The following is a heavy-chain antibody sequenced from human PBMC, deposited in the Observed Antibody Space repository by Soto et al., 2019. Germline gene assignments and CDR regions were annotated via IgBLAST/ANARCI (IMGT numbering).Heavy chain of an antibody. CDR3: ARDYGENWFDP. J-gene: IGHJ5*02. V-gene: IGHV2-5*02. CDR1: GFSLSTSGVG. D-gene: IGHD4-17*01. CDR2: IYWDDDK. Sequence: QITLKESGPTLVKPTQTLTLTCTFSGFSLSTSGVGVGWIRQPPGKALEWLALIYWDDDKRYSPSLKSRLTITKDTSKNQVVLTMTNMDPLDTATYYCARDYGENWFDPWGQGTLVTVSS.